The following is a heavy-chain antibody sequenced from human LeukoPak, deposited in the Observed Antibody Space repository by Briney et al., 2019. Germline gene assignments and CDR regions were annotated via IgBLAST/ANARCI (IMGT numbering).Heavy chain of an antibody. CDR3: AKDLGRISIVVVPAATPY. CDR1: GGTFSSYA. V-gene: IGHV1-69*05. Sequence: ASVKVSCKASGGTFSSYAISWVRQAPGQGLEWMGRIIPIFGTANYAQKFQGRVTITTDESTSTAYMELSSLRSEDTAVYYCAKDLGRISIVVVPAATPYWGQGTLVTVSS. D-gene: IGHD2-2*01. CDR2: IIPIFGTA. J-gene: IGHJ4*02.